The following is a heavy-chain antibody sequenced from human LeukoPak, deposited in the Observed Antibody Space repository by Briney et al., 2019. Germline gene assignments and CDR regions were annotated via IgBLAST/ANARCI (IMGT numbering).Heavy chain of an antibody. CDR3: ARQSRGVAVAGLDY. CDR1: GGSISCYY. CDR2: IYYNGST. V-gene: IGHV4-59*08. D-gene: IGHD6-19*01. J-gene: IGHJ4*02. Sequence: SETLSLTCTVSGGSISCYYWSWIRQPPGKGLEWIGYIYYNGSTNYNPSLKSRVTISVDMSKNQFSLKLSSLTAADTAVYYCARQSRGVAVAGLDYWGQGTLVTVSS.